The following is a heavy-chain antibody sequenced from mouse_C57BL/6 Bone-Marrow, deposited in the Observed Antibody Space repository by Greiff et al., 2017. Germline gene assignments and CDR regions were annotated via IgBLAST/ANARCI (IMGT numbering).Heavy chain of an antibody. CDR3: ASLLWLQDYAMDY. D-gene: IGHD2-2*01. Sequence: VQLQQSGAELVKPGASVKLSCTASGFNIKDYYMHWVKQRTEQGLEWIGRIDPEDGETKYAPKFQGKATITADTSSNTTYLQLSSLTSEDTAVYYCASLLWLQDYAMDYWGQGTSVTVSS. V-gene: IGHV14-2*01. CDR2: IDPEDGET. J-gene: IGHJ4*01. CDR1: GFNIKDYY.